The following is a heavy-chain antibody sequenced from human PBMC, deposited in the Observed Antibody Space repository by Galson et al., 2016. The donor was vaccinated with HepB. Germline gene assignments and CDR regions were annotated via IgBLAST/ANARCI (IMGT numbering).Heavy chain of an antibody. D-gene: IGHD2-8*01. CDR1: GGSITRGGFY. V-gene: IGHV4-31*03. CDR2: IFHTGTS. Sequence: TLSLTCSVSGGSITRGGFYWNWIRQHPVKGLEWLGYIFHTGTSHYNPSLKSRLTMSVSTSENQYSLKLTSVTAADTAVYYCARMGPDVVLMDYAMGAFDVWGRGTMVTVSS. CDR3: ARMGPDVVLMDYAMGAFDV. J-gene: IGHJ3*01.